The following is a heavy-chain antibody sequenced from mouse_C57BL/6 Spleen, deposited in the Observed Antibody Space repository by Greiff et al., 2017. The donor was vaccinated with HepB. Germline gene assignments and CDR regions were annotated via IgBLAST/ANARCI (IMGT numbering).Heavy chain of an antibody. CDR3: ARKRALYYGSSYGYFDV. D-gene: IGHD1-1*01. V-gene: IGHV1-53*01. Sequence: QVQLQQSGTELVKPGASVKLSCKASGYTFTSYWMHWVKQRPGQGLEWIGNINPSNGGTNYNEKFKSKATLTVDKSSSTAYMQLSSLTSEDSAVYSCARKRALYYGSSYGYFDVWGTGTTVTVST. CDR2: INPSNGGT. CDR1: GYTFTSYW. J-gene: IGHJ1*03.